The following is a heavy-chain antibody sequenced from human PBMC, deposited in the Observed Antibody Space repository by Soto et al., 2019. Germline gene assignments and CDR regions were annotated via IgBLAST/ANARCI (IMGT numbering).Heavy chain of an antibody. Sequence: SVKVSCKASGGTFSSYAISWVRQAPGQGLEWMGGIIPIFGTANYAQKFQGRVTITADESTSTAYLQWSSLKASDTAMYYCARRSGTYYDFWSGLDVWGQGTTVTVSS. D-gene: IGHD3-3*01. CDR1: GGTFSSYA. V-gene: IGHV1-69*13. CDR2: IIPIFGTA. CDR3: ARRSGTYYDFWSGLDV. J-gene: IGHJ6*02.